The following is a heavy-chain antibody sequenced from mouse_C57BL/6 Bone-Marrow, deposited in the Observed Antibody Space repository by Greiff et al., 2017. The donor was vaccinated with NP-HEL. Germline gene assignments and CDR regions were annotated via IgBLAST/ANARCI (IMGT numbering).Heavy chain of an antibody. Sequence: VQLQQPGAELVKPGASVKLSCKASGYTFTSYWMHWVKQRPGQGLEWIGMIHPNSGSTNYNEKFKSKATLTVDKSSSTAYMQLSSLTSEDSAVYYCARYYYGFLTGTGDFDYWGQGTTLTVSS. CDR1: GYTFTSYW. D-gene: IGHD1-1*01. CDR2: IHPNSGST. CDR3: ARYYYGFLTGTGDFDY. V-gene: IGHV1-64*01. J-gene: IGHJ2*01.